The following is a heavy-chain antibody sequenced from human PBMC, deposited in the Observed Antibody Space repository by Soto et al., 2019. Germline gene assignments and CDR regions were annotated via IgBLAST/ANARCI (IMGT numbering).Heavy chain of an antibody. CDR3: AREGNYGYYGMDV. CDR1: GFTFSSYG. D-gene: IGHD1-7*01. J-gene: IGHJ6*02. V-gene: IGHV3-33*01. CDR2: IWYDGSNK. Sequence: QVQLVESGGGVVQPGRSLRLSCAASGFTFSSYGMHWVRQAPGKGLEWVAVIWYDGSNKYYADSVKGRFTISRDNSKNTLYLQMNSLRAEDTAVYYCAREGNYGYYGMDVWGQGTTVTVSS.